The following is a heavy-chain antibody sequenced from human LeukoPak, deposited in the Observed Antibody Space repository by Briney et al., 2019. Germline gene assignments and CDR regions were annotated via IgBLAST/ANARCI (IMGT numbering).Heavy chain of an antibody. CDR2: MNPNSGNT. J-gene: IGHJ4*02. D-gene: IGHD6-19*01. CDR1: GYTFTSYD. CDR3: AGEATKQWLASGYFDY. V-gene: IGHV1-8*01. Sequence: ASVKVSCKASGYTFTSYDINWVRQATGQGLEWMGWMNPNSGNTGYAQKFQGRVTMTRNTSISTAYMELSSLRSEDTAVYYCAGEATKQWLASGYFDYWGQGTLVTVSS.